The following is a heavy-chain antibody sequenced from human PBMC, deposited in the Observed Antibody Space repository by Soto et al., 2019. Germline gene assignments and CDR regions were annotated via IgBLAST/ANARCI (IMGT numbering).Heavy chain of an antibody. CDR3: AREGGFLEWLRRYYYGMDV. V-gene: IGHV1-3*01. J-gene: IGHJ6*02. CDR2: INAGNGNT. D-gene: IGHD3-3*01. Sequence: GASVKVSCKASGYTFTSYAMHWVRQAPGQRLEWMGWINAGNGNTKYSQKFQGRVTITRDTSASTAYMELSSLRSEDTAVYYCAREGGFLEWLRRYYYGMDVWGQGTTVTVPS. CDR1: GYTFTSYA.